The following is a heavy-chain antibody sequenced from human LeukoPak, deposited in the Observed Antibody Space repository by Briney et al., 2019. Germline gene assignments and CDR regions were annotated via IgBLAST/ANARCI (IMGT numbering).Heavy chain of an antibody. CDR1: GYTFTSYD. J-gene: IGHJ6*02. V-gene: IGHV1-8*01. Sequence: ASVKVSCKASGYTFTSYDINWVRQATGQGLEWMGWMNPNSGNTGYAQKFQGRVTMTRNTSISTAYMELSSLRSEDTAVYYCASVGAAGVPYYDYYGMDVWGQGTTVTVSS. D-gene: IGHD6-13*01. CDR3: ASVGAAGVPYYDYYGMDV. CDR2: MNPNSGNT.